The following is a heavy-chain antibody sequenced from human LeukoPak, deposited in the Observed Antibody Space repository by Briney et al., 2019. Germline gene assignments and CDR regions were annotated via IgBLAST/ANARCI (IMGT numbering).Heavy chain of an antibody. CDR2: INPTSGGP. CDR1: GYTFTGYY. CDR3: ARDLQNCSSTSCYPYYYGMDV. V-gene: IGHV1-2*02. Sequence: SSVKVSCKASGYTFTGYYMHWVRQAPAQGLAWMGWINPTSGGPNYAQKFQGRVTMTRDTSISTAYMELSRLRSDDTAVYYCARDLQNCSSTSCYPYYYGMDVWGQGTTVTVSS. D-gene: IGHD2-2*01. J-gene: IGHJ6*02.